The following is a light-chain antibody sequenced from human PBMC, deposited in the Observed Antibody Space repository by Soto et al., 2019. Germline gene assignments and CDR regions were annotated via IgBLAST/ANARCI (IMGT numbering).Light chain of an antibody. J-gene: IGKJ5*01. CDR1: QSLLHSNGYNY. Sequence: DIVMTQSPLSLPVTPGEPTSISCRSSQSLLHSNGYNYLDWYLQKPGQSPQLLIYLGSNRASGVPDRFSGSGSGTDFTLTISRVEAEDVGVYYCLQYLHAPPTFGQGTRLEIK. CDR3: LQYLHAPPT. CDR2: LGS. V-gene: IGKV2-28*01.